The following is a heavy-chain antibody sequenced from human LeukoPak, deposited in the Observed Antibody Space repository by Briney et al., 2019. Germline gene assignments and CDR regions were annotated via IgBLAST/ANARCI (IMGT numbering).Heavy chain of an antibody. J-gene: IGHJ4*02. CDR2: ISYDGSNK. CDR3: TKDFLIDPL. Sequence: GGSLRLSCAASGFTFSSYAMHWVRQAPGKGLEWVALISYDGSNKYYADSVKARFIISRDNSKNTLFLQMDSLRAEDTAVYYCTKDFLIDPLWGQGTLVTVSS. CDR1: GFTFSSYA. V-gene: IGHV3-30*04. D-gene: IGHD2/OR15-2a*01.